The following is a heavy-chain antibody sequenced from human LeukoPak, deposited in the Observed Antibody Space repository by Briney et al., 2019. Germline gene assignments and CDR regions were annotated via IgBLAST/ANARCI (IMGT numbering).Heavy chain of an antibody. CDR2: ISGSGGST. Sequence: GGSLRLSCAASGFTFSNYGMHWVRQAPGKGLEWVSAISGSGGSTYYADSVKGRFTISRDNSKNTLYLQMNSLRAEDTAVYYCAKDLAYYDSSGYYGNFDYWGQGTLVTVSS. CDR3: AKDLAYYDSSGYYGNFDY. CDR1: GFTFSNYG. D-gene: IGHD3-22*01. J-gene: IGHJ4*02. V-gene: IGHV3-23*01.